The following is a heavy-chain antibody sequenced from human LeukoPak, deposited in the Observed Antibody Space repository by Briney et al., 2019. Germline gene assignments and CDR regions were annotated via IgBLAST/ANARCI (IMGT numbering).Heavy chain of an antibody. Sequence: GGSLRLSCAASGFTFSNTWMSWVRQAPGKGLEWVGRIKSKTDGGTTDYAAPVKGRFTISRDDSKNTLYLQMNSLKTEDTAVYYRTTEYSSYYFDYWGQGTLVTVSS. D-gene: IGHD6-6*01. CDR2: IKSKTDGGTT. CDR3: TTEYSSYYFDY. CDR1: GFTFSNTW. J-gene: IGHJ4*02. V-gene: IGHV3-15*01.